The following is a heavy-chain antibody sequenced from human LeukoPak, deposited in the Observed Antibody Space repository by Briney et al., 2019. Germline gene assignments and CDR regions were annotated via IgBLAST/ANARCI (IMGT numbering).Heavy chain of an antibody. CDR1: GFTFSSYA. CDR2: ISASAGGGIT. CDR3: SKDFRYSSG. J-gene: IGHJ4*02. V-gene: IGHV3-23*01. Sequence: PGGSLRLSCAASGFTFSSYAMTWVRQAPGKGLEWVSGISASAGGGITYYADSVKGRFTISRDNSKNTLYLQMNSLRAEDTAVYYCSKDFRYSSGWGQGTLVTVSS. D-gene: IGHD5-18*01.